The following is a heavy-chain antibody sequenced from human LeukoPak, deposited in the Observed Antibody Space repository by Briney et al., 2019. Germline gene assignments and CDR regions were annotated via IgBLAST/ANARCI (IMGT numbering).Heavy chain of an antibody. CDR1: GFTFSSYG. D-gene: IGHD3-22*01. Sequence: QPGRSLRLSCAASGFTFSSYGMHWVRQAPGKGLEWVALIYYDGRNKNYADSVKGRFTISRDNPKNTLYLQMNSLRVEDTAVYYCARTEHYSDRNGYYYFDQWGQGTLVTVSS. J-gene: IGHJ4*02. CDR2: IYYDGRNK. CDR3: ARTEHYSDRNGYYYFDQ. V-gene: IGHV3-33*01.